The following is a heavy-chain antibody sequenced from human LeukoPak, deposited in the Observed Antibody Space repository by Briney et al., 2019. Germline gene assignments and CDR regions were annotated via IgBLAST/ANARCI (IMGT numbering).Heavy chain of an antibody. Sequence: SETLSLTCTVSDGSISNFYRSSIRPPPRTGLEGIGYRFYCESTNYNPSHKSRVTISVDTSKNQFSLKLSSVTAADTAVYYCASIDQVETTMGGYYFDYWGQGTLVTVSS. J-gene: IGHJ4*02. CDR2: RFYCEST. V-gene: IGHV4-59*01. D-gene: IGHD5-18*01. CDR1: DGSISNFY. CDR3: ASIDQVETTMGGYYFDY.